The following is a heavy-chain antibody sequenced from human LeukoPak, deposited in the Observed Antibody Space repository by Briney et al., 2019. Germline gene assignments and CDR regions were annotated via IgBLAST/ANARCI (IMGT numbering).Heavy chain of an antibody. V-gene: IGHV3-30*18. J-gene: IGHJ1*01. D-gene: IGHD3-22*01. CDR2: ISYDGSNK. CDR3: AKEDVVVITIRYFQH. CDR1: GFTFSSYG. Sequence: PGGSLRLSCAASGFTFSSYGMHWVRQAPGKGLAWVAVISYDGSNKYYADSVKGRFTISRDNSKNTLYLQMNSLRTEDTAIYYCAKEDVVVITIRYFQHWGQGTLVTVSS.